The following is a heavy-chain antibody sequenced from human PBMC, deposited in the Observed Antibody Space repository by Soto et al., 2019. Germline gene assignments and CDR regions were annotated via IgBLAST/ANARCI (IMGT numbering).Heavy chain of an antibody. Sequence: QVQLVQSGAEVKKPGSSVKVSCKASGGTFSSYTISWVRQAPGQGLEWMGRIIPILGIANYAQKFQGRVTITADKYTSTAYMELSSLRSEDTAVYYCARDGPTNCGGDCYPYWFDPWGQGTLVTVSS. CDR2: IIPILGIA. CDR3: ARDGPTNCGGDCYPYWFDP. V-gene: IGHV1-69*08. D-gene: IGHD2-21*02. J-gene: IGHJ5*02. CDR1: GGTFSSYT.